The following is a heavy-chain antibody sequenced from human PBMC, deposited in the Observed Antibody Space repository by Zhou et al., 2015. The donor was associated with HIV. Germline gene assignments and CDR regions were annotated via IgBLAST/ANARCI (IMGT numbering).Heavy chain of an antibody. D-gene: IGHD3-3*01. Sequence: QVQLVQSGAEVKKPGSSVKVSCKASGGTFSSYAISWVRQAPGQGLEWMGGIIPIFGTANYAQKFQGRITITADESTSTVYMDLTSLRSEDTALYYCAKSLGGSDGYWYFDLWGRGTLVTVSS. CDR2: IIPIFGTA. CDR1: GGTFSSYA. CDR3: AKSLGGSDGYWYFDL. J-gene: IGHJ2*01. V-gene: IGHV1-69*01.